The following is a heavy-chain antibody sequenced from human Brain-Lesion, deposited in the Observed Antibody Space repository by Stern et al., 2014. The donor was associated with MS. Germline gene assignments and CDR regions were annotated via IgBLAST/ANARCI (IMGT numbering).Heavy chain of an antibody. V-gene: IGHV4-39*01. J-gene: IGHJ5*02. CDR3: AGEEDIRYCSGGSCTGNWFDP. D-gene: IGHD2-15*01. Sequence: QVQLQQSGPGLVKPSETLSLTCTVAGGSVSSTSYAWAWIRQPPGKGLEWIGTLYYSGNSYSSPPPRSRFTISLDTSKNQFSLQLGSVTAADTAVYYCAGEEDIRYCSGGSCTGNWFDPWGQGTLVTVSS. CDR2: LYYSGNS. CDR1: GGSVSSTSYA.